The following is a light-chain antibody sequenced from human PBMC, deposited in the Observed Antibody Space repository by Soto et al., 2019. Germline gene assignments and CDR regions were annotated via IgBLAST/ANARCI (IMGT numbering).Light chain of an antibody. J-gene: IGLJ1*01. V-gene: IGLV2-14*01. CDR1: SSDVGSYNY. CDR2: EVS. Sequence: QSVLTQPASVSGSPGQSITISCTGTSSDVGSYNYVSWYQQHPGKAPKLMIYEVSDRPSGISSRFSGSKSGNTASLTISGLQTEDEADYYCSSYTSSRTLFGTGTKATVL. CDR3: SSYTSSRTL.